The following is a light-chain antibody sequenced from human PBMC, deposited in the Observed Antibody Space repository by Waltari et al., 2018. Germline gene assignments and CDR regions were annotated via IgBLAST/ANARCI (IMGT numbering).Light chain of an antibody. J-gene: IGLJ3*02. CDR1: SSDVGGSNY. CDR2: DVR. CDR3: CSYTASSTWV. V-gene: IGLV2-14*01. Sequence: QSALTQPASVSGPPGQSITISCTGTSSDVGGSNYVSWYQQHPGKAPKLMIYDVRNRPSGVSNRFSGSKSGNTASLTISGLQPEDEANYYCCSYTASSTWVFGGGTKLTVL.